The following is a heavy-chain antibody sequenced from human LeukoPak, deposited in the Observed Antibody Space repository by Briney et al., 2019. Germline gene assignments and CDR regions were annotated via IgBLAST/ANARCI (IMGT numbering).Heavy chain of an antibody. CDR2: IYYSGST. CDR3: ARELLWFGIFDY. Sequence: SETLSLTCTVPGGSVSSGSYYWSWIRQPPGKGLEWIGYIYYSGSTNYNPSLKSRVTISVDTSKNQFSLKLSSVTAADTAVYYCARELLWFGIFDYWGQGTLVTVSS. V-gene: IGHV4-61*01. CDR1: GGSVSSGSYY. D-gene: IGHD3-10*01. J-gene: IGHJ4*02.